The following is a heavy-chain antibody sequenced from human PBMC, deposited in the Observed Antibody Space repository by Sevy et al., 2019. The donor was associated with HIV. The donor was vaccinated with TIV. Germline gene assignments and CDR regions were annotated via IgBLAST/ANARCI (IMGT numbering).Heavy chain of an antibody. Sequence: SETLSLTCTVSGGSISSYYWSWIRQPPGKGLEWIGYIYYSGSTNYNPSLKSRVTISVDTSKNLFSLRLSSVTAADTAVYYCAGSAGFFQAGWRGGVLNWYDPWGQGTLVTVSS. CDR1: GGSISSYY. CDR3: AGSAGFFQAGWRGGVLNWYDP. D-gene: IGHD2-15*01. J-gene: IGHJ5*02. CDR2: IYYSGST. V-gene: IGHV4-59*01.